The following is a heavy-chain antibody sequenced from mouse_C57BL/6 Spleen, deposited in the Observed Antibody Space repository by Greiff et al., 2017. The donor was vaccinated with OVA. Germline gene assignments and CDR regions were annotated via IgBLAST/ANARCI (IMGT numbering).Heavy chain of an antibody. J-gene: IGHJ2*01. Sequence: EVKLMESGGGLVKPGGSLKLSCAASGFTFSSYAMSWVRQTPEKRLEWVATISDGGSYTYYPDNVKGRFTISRDNAKNNLYLQMSHLKSEDTAMYYCARAPDGYYIDYWGQGTTLTVSS. D-gene: IGHD2-3*01. V-gene: IGHV5-4*03. CDR3: ARAPDGYYIDY. CDR2: ISDGGSYT. CDR1: GFTFSSYA.